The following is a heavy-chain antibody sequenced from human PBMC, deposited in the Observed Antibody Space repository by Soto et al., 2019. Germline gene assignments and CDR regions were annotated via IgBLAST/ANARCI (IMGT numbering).Heavy chain of an antibody. V-gene: IGHV4-59*08. CDR3: ARRWGTPFDY. CDR2: IYYSGST. Sequence: QVQLQESGPGLVKPSETLSLTCTVSGGSISNYYWSWIRQPPGKGLDWIGYIYYSGSTNYNPSLKSRVTISVDTSKTQFSLKLSSVTAADTAVYYCARRWGTPFDYWGQGTLVTVSS. CDR1: GGSISNYY. J-gene: IGHJ4*02. D-gene: IGHD3-16*01.